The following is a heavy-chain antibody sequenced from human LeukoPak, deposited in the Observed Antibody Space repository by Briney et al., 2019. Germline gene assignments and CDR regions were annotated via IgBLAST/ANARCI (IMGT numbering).Heavy chain of an antibody. CDR3: AKWGDYNILTGYYDSDY. CDR1: GFTFSNYA. Sequence: QSGASLRLSCAASGFTFSNYAMSWVRQAPGKGLEWVSAVSGRDDSTYYADSVKGRFTISRDNSKNTLYLQMNSLRAEDTAVYYCAKWGDYNILTGYYDSDYWGQGTLVTVSS. V-gene: IGHV3-23*01. CDR2: VSGRDDST. J-gene: IGHJ4*02. D-gene: IGHD3-9*01.